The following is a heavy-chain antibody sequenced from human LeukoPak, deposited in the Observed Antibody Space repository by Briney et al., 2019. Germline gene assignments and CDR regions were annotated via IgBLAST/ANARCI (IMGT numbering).Heavy chain of an antibody. D-gene: IGHD6-13*01. Sequence: GGSLRLSCAASGFTFSNYNMNWVRQAPGKGLEWVSLISSSSNYIDYADSVKGRFRISRDNAKNSLYLQMNSLRAEDTAVYYCARGSFSSSWSYSDYCGQGTLVTVSS. V-gene: IGHV3-21*01. CDR1: GFTFSNYN. CDR2: ISSSSNYI. J-gene: IGHJ4*02. CDR3: ARGSFSSSWSYSDY.